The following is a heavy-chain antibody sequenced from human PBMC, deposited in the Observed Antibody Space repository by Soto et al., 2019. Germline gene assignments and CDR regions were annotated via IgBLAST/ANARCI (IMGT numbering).Heavy chain of an antibody. Sequence: ASVKVSFKASGYTFTSYCISWVRQAPGQGLEWMGWISAYNGNTNYAQKLQGRVTMTTDTSTSTAYMELRSLRPDDTAVYYCARDGGYCSSSCCYSPFDYWGQGTLVTVS. CDR3: ARDGGYCSSSCCYSPFDY. CDR1: GYTFTSYC. J-gene: IGHJ4*02. V-gene: IGHV1-18*01. CDR2: ISAYNGNT. D-gene: IGHD2-2*01.